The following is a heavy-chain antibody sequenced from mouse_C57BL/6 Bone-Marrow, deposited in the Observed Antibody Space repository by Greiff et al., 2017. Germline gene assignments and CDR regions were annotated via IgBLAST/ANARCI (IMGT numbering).Heavy chain of an antibody. V-gene: IGHV1-81*01. J-gene: IGHJ3*01. CDR3: ARSEVLFDFFAY. CDR1: GYTFTSYG. D-gene: IGHD1-1*01. CDR2: IYPRSGNT. Sequence: QVQLQQSGAELARPGASVKLSCKASGYTFTSYGISWVKQRTGQGLEWIGEIYPRSGNTYYNEKFKGKATLTADKSSSTAYMELRSLTSEDSAVYFCARSEVLFDFFAYWGQGTLVTVSA.